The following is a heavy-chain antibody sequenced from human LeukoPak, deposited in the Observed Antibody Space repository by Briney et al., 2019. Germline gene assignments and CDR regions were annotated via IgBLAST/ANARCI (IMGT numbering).Heavy chain of an antibody. CDR1: GGSISSYY. J-gene: IGHJ4*02. CDR3: ARGRGNFDY. V-gene: IGHV4-59*01. CDR2: IYNSGSS. Sequence: SETLSLTCTVSGGSISSYYWSWIRQPPGKGLEWIGYIYNSGSSKYNPSLKSRVTISVDTSKNQFSLKLSSVTAADTAVYYCARGRGNFDYWGQGTLVTVSS. D-gene: IGHD3-16*01.